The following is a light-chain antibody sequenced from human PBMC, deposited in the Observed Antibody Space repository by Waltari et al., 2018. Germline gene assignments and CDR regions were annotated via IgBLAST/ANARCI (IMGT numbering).Light chain of an antibody. J-gene: IGKJ2*01. CDR3: QHRIDWPHT. CDR2: EAS. CDR1: QSVSSY. Sequence: EIVLTQSPATLSLSPGERATLSCRASQSVSSYLGWYQQKPGQAPRLLIDEASNRATGIPARFSVSGSGTDFTLTISSLEPEDFAVYYCQHRIDWPHTFGQGTKLEIK. V-gene: IGKV3-11*01.